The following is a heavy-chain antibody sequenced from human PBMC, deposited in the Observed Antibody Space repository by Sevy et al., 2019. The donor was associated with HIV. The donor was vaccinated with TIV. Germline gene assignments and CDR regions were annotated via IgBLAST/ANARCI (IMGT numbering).Heavy chain of an antibody. J-gene: IGHJ4*02. CDR2: ISGSGSSGDKT. CDR3: ARKYDSSGYFDY. CDR1: GFTFSNYA. V-gene: IGHV3-23*01. Sequence: GGSLRLSCAASGFTFSNYAMNWVRQAPGKGLEWVSGISGSGSSGDKTNYADSVKGRFTISRDDSKNSLYLQLNSQRAEDTAIYYCARKYDSSGYFDYWGQGTLVTVSS. D-gene: IGHD3-22*01.